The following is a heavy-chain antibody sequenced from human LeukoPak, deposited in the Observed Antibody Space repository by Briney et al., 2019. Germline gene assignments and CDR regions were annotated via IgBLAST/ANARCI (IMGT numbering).Heavy chain of an antibody. CDR3: AKGLFMHDY. D-gene: IGHD3-16*01. J-gene: IGHJ4*02. CDR2: IAGSGT. V-gene: IGHV3-23*01. Sequence: GGSLRLSCAASGFIFSSYAMKWVRQAPGKGLEWVSTIAGSGTYYADPVKGRFTISRDNSKNTLYLQMNSLRAEDTAVYYCAKGLFMHDYWGQGTLVTVSS. CDR1: GFIFSSYA.